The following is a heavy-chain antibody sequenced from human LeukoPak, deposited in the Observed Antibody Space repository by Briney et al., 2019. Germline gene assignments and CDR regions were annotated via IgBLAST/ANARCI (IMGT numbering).Heavy chain of an antibody. D-gene: IGHD5-12*01. CDR2: IKQDGSEK. CDR1: GFTFSSHW. J-gene: IGHJ4*02. CDR3: ARAGGSGYDDY. Sequence: PGGSLRLSCAASGFTFSSHWMSWVRQAPGKGLEWVANIKQDGSEKYYVDSVKGRFTISRDNAKNSLYLQMNSLRAEDTAVYYCARAGGSGYDDYWGQGTLVTVSS. V-gene: IGHV3-7*01.